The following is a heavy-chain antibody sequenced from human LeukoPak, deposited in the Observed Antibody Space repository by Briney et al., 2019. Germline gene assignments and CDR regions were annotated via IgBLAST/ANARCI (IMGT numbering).Heavy chain of an antibody. D-gene: IGHD1-7*01. Sequence: GGSLRLSCAASGLIFSNYWMHWVRQAPGKGLEWVSAISASGDSTYKAESVKGRFTISRDNAKNSLYLQMNSLRAEDTAVYYCARVLRAGGFTGTTREGYWGQGTLVTVSS. CDR3: ARVLRAGGFTGTTREGY. J-gene: IGHJ4*02. CDR2: ISASGDST. V-gene: IGHV3-21*01. CDR1: GLIFSNYW.